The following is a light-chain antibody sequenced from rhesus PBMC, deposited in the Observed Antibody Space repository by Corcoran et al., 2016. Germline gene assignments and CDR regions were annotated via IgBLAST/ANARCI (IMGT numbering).Light chain of an antibody. V-gene: IGKV1-37*01. CDR2: YAS. J-gene: IGKJ1*01. Sequence: DIQMTQSPSSLSASVGDTVTITCRASQGISSYLVWYQQKPGKAPKPLIYYASNLESGVPSRFSGSGSGTEFPLTISSLQPEDFATYYCQQYKIAPWTFGQGTKVEIK. CDR1: QGISSY. CDR3: QQYKIAPWT.